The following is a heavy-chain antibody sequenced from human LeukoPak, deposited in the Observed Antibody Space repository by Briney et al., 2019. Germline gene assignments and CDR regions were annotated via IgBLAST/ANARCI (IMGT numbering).Heavy chain of an antibody. CDR3: ARDGGYSSSWYLSYWFDP. V-gene: IGHV1-3*03. Sequence: ASVKVSCKASGYTFTSYAMHWVRQAPGQRLEWMGWVNAGNGNTKYSQEFQGRVTITRDTSASTAYMELSSLRSEDMAVYYCARDGGYSSSWYLSYWFDPWGQGTLVTVPS. CDR1: GYTFTSYA. J-gene: IGHJ5*02. CDR2: VNAGNGNT. D-gene: IGHD6-13*01.